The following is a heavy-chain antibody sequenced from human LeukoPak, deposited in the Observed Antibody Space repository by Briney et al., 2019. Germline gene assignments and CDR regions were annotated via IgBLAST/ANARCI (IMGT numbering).Heavy chain of an antibody. J-gene: IGHJ4*02. Sequence: GGSLQISCKGSGYSFTSYWIGWVRQVTGKGLEWMGIIYPGDSDTRYSPSFQGQVTISADKSISTGYLQWSSLKASDTAMYYCARPLPNGSGPYWGQGTLVTVSS. CDR2: IYPGDSDT. D-gene: IGHD3-10*01. CDR1: GYSFTSYW. V-gene: IGHV5-51*01. CDR3: ARPLPNGSGPY.